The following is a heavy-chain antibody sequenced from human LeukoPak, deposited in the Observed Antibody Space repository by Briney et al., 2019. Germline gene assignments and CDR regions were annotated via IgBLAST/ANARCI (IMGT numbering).Heavy chain of an antibody. J-gene: IGHJ4*02. Sequence: PSETLSLTCTVSGGSISGYYWSWIRRPPGKGLEYIGFSSYSGTTKYNPSLQSRVSISVDTSKNQFSLRLSSVTAADTAVYYCAKHMDGGTYPLDHWGRGTLVTVSS. D-gene: IGHD1-26*01. CDR2: SSYSGTT. CDR1: GGSISGYY. V-gene: IGHV4-59*08. CDR3: AKHMDGGTYPLDH.